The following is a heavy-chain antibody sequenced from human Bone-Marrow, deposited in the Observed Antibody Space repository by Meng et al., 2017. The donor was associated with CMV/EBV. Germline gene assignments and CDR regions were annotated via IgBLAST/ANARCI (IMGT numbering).Heavy chain of an antibody. Sequence: ASVKVSCKASGYTLSGYYINWVRQAPGQGLEWMGWINPNSGGTNYAQKFQGRVTMTRDTSINTAYMEVTWLTSDDTAVYYCARGVRVEAGILRWGVGNPPPEIPEVPGIKIDYWGQGSLVTVSS. CDR1: GYTLSGYY. J-gene: IGHJ4*02. CDR3: ARGVRVEAGILRWGVGNPPPEIPEVPGIKIDY. V-gene: IGHV1-2*02. D-gene: IGHD3-10*01. CDR2: INPNSGGT.